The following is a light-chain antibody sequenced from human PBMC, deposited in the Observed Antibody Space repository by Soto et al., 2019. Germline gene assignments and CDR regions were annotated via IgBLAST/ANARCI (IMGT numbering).Light chain of an antibody. V-gene: IGLV1-40*01. Sequence: QAVLTQPPSVSGAPGQRVTISCTGSSSNIGAGYDVHWYQQLPGTAPKLLIYNNNNRPSGVPDRFSGSKSGTSASLAITGLQAADEADYYCQSYDSSLSGYVFGTGTKLTVL. CDR3: QSYDSSLSGYV. CDR1: SSNIGAGYD. CDR2: NNN. J-gene: IGLJ1*01.